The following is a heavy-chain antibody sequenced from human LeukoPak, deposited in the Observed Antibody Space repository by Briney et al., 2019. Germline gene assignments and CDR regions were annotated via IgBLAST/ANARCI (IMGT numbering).Heavy chain of an antibody. J-gene: IGHJ4*02. CDR2: IIPIFGTT. V-gene: IGHV1-69*13. D-gene: IGHD6-13*01. CDR1: GGTFSSYA. Sequence: SVKVSCKASGGTFSSYAISWVRQAPAQGLEWMGGIIPIFGTTNYAQKFQGRGTITADDCTSIAYMELSSLRSEDTAVDYCARVPGIAAAGSENYFDYWGQGTLVTVSS. CDR3: ARVPGIAAAGSENYFDY.